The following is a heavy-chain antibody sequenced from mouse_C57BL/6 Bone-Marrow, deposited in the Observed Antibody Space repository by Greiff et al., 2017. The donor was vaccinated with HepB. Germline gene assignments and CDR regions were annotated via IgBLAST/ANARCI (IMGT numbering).Heavy chain of an antibody. CDR2: IYPGGGYT. D-gene: IGHD1-1*01. CDR1: GYTFTNYW. CDR3: ARWGHYCGSSYRFDY. V-gene: IGHV1-63*01. J-gene: IGHJ2*01. Sequence: QVQLQQSGAELVRPGTSVKMSCKASGYTFTNYWIGWVKQRPGHGLEWIGDIYPGGGYTNYNEKFKGKATLTADKSSSTAYMQFSSLTSEDSAIYYCARWGHYCGSSYRFDYWGQGTTLTVSS.